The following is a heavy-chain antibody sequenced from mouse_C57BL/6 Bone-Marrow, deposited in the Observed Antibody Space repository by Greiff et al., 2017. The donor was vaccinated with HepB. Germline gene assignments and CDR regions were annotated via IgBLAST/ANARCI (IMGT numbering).Heavy chain of an antibody. Sequence: EVQVVESGGGLVQPGGSLSLSCAASGFTFTDYYMSWVRQPPGKALEWLGFIRNKANGYTTEYSASVKGRLTISRDNSKSILYLQMNALRAEDSATYYCARYSRPAWFAYWGQGTLVTVSA. D-gene: IGHD3-1*01. V-gene: IGHV7-3*01. J-gene: IGHJ3*01. CDR3: ARYSRPAWFAY. CDR2: IRNKANGYTT. CDR1: GFTFTDYY.